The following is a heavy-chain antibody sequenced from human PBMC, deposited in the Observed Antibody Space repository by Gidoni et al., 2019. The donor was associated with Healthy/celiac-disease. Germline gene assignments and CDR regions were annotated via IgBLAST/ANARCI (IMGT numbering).Heavy chain of an antibody. CDR3: ARAWYTAMVKGCFDY. CDR1: GFTFSSYS. CDR2: ISSSSSYI. J-gene: IGHJ4*02. V-gene: IGHV3-21*01. D-gene: IGHD5-18*01. Sequence: EVQLVESGGGLVKPGGSLRLSCAASGFTFSSYSMNWVRQAPGKGLEWVSSISSSSSYIHYADSVKGRFTISRDNAKNSLYLQMNSLRAEDTAVYYCARAWYTAMVKGCFDYWGQGTLVTVSS.